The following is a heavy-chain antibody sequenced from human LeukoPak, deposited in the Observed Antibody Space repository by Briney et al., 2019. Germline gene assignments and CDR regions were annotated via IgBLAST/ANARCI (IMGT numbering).Heavy chain of an antibody. D-gene: IGHD3-10*01. CDR3: ARVVWFGELFLIDY. CDR2: IYYSGST. Sequence: PSQTLSLTCTVSGGSISSGDYYWSWIRQPPGKGLEWIGYIYYSGSTYYNPSLKSRVTISVYTSKNQFSLKLSSVTAADTAVYYCARVVWFGELFLIDYWGQGTLVTVSS. V-gene: IGHV4-30-4*01. CDR1: GGSISSGDYY. J-gene: IGHJ4*02.